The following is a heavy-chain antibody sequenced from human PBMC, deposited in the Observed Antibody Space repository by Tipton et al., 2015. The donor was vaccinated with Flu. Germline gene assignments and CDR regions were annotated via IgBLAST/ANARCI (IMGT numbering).Heavy chain of an antibody. D-gene: IGHD6-19*01. CDR3: ARDWSSGWWDYYYYYGMDV. CDR1: GFTFSSYG. V-gene: IGHV3-33*01. Sequence: QLVQSGGGVVQPGRSLRLSCAASGFTFSSYGMHWVRQAPGKGLEWVAVIWYDGSNKYYADSVKGRFTISRDNSKNTLYLQMNSLRAEDTAVYYCARDWSSGWWDYYYYYGMDVWGQGPTVTVSS. J-gene: IGHJ6*02. CDR2: IWYDGSNK.